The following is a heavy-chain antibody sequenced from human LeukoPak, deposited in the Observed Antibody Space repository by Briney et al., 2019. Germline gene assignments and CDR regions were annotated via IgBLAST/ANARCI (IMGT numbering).Heavy chain of an antibody. CDR3: ARDLLRSFDI. D-gene: IGHD3-3*01. V-gene: IGHV3-21*01. J-gene: IGHJ3*02. Sequence: GGSLRLSCAASGFTFSSYSMNWVRQAPGKGLEWVPFIISSSSYIYYADSVKGRFTISRDNAKNSLYLQMNSLRAEDTAVYYCARDLLRSFDIWGQGTMVTVSS. CDR1: GFTFSSYS. CDR2: IISSSSYI.